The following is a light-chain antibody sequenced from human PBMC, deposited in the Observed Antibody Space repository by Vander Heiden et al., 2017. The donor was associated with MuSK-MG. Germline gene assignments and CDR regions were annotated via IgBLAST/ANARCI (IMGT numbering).Light chain of an antibody. V-gene: IGLV3-21*02. Sequence: SYVLTQPPSVSVAPGQTARITFCGNHIRSKSGHWYQQKPGQAPVLVVYDDSDRPSGSPERFSGSNSGKTATVTISRVEAGEEADDDCQVWESSRDNASVVFGGGTKLTVL. CDR3: QVWESSRDNASVV. J-gene: IGLJ2*01. CDR2: DDS. CDR1: HIRSKS.